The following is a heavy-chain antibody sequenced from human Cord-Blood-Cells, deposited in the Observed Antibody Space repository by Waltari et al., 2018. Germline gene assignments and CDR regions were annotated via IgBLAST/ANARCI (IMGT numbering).Heavy chain of an antibody. D-gene: IGHD2-2*03. Sequence: EVQLVESGGGLVKPGVSLRLSCAVSGFTLSNAWLSWVRQAPGKGLEWVGRIKSKTDGGTTDYAAPVKGRFTISRDDSKNTLYLQMNSLKTEDTAVYYCTGLKPYYFDYWGQGTLVTVSS. CDR2: IKSKTDGGTT. J-gene: IGHJ4*02. CDR1: GFTLSNAW. V-gene: IGHV3-15*01. CDR3: TGLKPYYFDY.